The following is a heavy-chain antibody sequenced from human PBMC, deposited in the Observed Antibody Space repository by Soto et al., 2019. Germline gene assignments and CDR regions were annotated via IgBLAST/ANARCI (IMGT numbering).Heavy chain of an antibody. J-gene: IGHJ5*02. CDR3: ARGIVVVVAAYNNWFDP. CDR2: IYYSGST. V-gene: IGHV4-39*01. CDR1: GGSISSSSYY. D-gene: IGHD2-15*01. Sequence: SETLSLTCTVSGGSISSSSYYWGWIRQPPGKGLEWIGSIYYSGSTCYNPSLKSRVTISVDTSKNQFSLKLSSVTAADTAVYYCARGIVVVVAAYNNWFDPWGQGTLVTAPQ.